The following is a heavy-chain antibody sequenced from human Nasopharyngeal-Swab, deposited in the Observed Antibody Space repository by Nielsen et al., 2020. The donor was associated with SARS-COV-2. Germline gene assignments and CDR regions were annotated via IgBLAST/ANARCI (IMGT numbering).Heavy chain of an antibody. CDR2: ISWNSDTI. CDR1: GFTFDDYA. CDR3: AKEVLHYSRLDGFDI. V-gene: IGHV3-9*01. D-gene: IGHD6-13*01. Sequence: SLKISCAASGFTFDDYAIHWVRQAPGKGLEWVSGISWNSDTIGYADSVKGRFTISRDNAKNSLYLQMNSLRAEDTALYYCAKEVLHYSRLDGFDIWGQGTMVTVSS. J-gene: IGHJ3*02.